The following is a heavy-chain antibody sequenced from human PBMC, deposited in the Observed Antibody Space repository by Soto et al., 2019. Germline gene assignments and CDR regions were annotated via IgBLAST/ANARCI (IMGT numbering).Heavy chain of an antibody. CDR1: GYTFTRYR. V-gene: IGHV1-3*01. D-gene: IGHD6-19*01. CDR2: INVGTGRT. Sequence: QVQLVQSGAEVKKPGASVKVSCRASGYTFTRYRIIWVRQAPGQKIEWMGWINVGTGRTEYSQRTQGRVTITRDTSASTAYIELNNLSSEDTAVYYCARGGVDTSAWYGGDYWGQGTQVVVSS. J-gene: IGHJ4*02. CDR3: ARGGVDTSAWYGGDY.